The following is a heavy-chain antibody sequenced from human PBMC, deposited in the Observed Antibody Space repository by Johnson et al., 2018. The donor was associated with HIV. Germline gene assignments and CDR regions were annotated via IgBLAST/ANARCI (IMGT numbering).Heavy chain of an antibody. J-gene: IGHJ3*02. V-gene: IGHV3-23*04. CDR3: ATGGGPAYEI. Sequence: VQLVESGGGLVQPGGSLRLSCAASGFTFDDYAMHWVRQAPGKGLEWVSAISGSGGSTYYADSVKGRVTISRDNAKNTVYLQMNSLRAEDTAVYYCATGGGPAYEIWGQGTMVPVSS. CDR1: GFTFDDYA. D-gene: IGHD3-10*01. CDR2: ISGSGGST.